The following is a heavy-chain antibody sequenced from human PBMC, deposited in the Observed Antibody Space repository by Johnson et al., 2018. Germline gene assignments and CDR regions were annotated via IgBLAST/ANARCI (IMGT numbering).Heavy chain of an antibody. D-gene: IGHD6-19*01. V-gene: IGHV1-8*01. CDR3: ARALSVAGKRSFDV. J-gene: IGHJ6*04. CDR1: GDTFTSYD. Sequence: QVQLVQSGAEVKKPGASVKVSCKASGDTFTSYDINWVRQATGQGLEWMGWMNPNSGNTGYAQKFQGRVTMTRNTSISTAYIELSSLRSEDPAVYYCARALSVAGKRSFDVWGKGTTVTVSS. CDR2: MNPNSGNT.